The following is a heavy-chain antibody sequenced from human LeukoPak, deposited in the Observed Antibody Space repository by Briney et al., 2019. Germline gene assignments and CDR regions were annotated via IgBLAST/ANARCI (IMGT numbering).Heavy chain of an antibody. CDR3: ARGQGTVTTH. Sequence: SETLSLTCAVYGGSFSGYYWSWIRQPPGKGLEWIGEINHSGSTNYNPSLKSRVTISVDTSKNQFSLKLTSVTAADTAVYYCARGQGTVTTHWGQGTLVTVSS. CDR2: INHSGST. CDR1: GGSFSGYY. D-gene: IGHD4-17*01. V-gene: IGHV4-34*01. J-gene: IGHJ4*02.